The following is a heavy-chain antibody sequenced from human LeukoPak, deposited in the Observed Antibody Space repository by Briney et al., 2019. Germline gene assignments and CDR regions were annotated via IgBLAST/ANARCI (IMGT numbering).Heavy chain of an antibody. CDR2: ISYDGSNK. Sequence: PGGSLRLSCAASGFTFSSYGMHWVRQAPGKGLEWVAVISYDGSNKYYADSVKGRFTISRDNSKNTLYPQMNSLRAEDTAVYYCAKAREPYGDYAFDYWGQGTLVTVSS. D-gene: IGHD4-17*01. CDR3: AKAREPYGDYAFDY. V-gene: IGHV3-30*18. CDR1: GFTFSSYG. J-gene: IGHJ4*02.